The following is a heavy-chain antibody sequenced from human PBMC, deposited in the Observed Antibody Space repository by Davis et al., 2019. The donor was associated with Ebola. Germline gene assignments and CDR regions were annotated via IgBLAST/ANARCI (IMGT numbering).Heavy chain of an antibody. CDR3: AGVGAIVPVDVFDI. V-gene: IGHV3-30*04. Sequence: GESLKISCAASGFTFSSYAMHWVRQAPGKGLEWVAVISYDGSNKYYADSVKGRFTISRDNSKNTLYLQMNSLRAEDTAVYYCAGVGAIVPVDVFDIWGQGTMVTVSS. CDR1: GFTFSSYA. CDR2: ISYDGSNK. J-gene: IGHJ3*02. D-gene: IGHD2-2*01.